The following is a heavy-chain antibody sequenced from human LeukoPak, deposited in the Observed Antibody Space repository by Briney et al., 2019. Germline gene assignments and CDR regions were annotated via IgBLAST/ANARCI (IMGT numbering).Heavy chain of an antibody. Sequence: PSETLSLTCTVSGDSISTYFWSWIRQPAGKGLEWIGRFYTSGITNCNPSLKSRVTMSLDTSKNQFSLNLSSVTAADTAVYYCARHQSERSIAARVRAFDIWGQGTMVTVSS. CDR3: ARHQSERSIAARVRAFDI. CDR1: GDSISTYF. V-gene: IGHV4-4*07. CDR2: FYTSGIT. D-gene: IGHD6-6*01. J-gene: IGHJ3*02.